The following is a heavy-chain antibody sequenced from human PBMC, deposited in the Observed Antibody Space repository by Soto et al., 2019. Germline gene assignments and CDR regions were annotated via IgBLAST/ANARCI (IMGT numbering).Heavy chain of an antibody. J-gene: IGHJ4*02. CDR3: ARDTPRGSGFDY. V-gene: IGHV3-33*01. D-gene: IGHD2-15*01. Sequence: GGSLRLSCAASGFTFSNYDMHWVRQAPGKGLEWVAIIWYDGSNKYYTDSVKGRFTISRDNSKNTVYLQMNSLRAEDTAIYYCARDTPRGSGFDYWGQGILVTVSS. CDR1: GFTFSNYD. CDR2: IWYDGSNK.